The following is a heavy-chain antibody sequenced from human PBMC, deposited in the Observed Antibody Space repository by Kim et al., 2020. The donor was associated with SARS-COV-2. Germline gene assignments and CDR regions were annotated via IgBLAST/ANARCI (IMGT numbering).Heavy chain of an antibody. D-gene: IGHD3-10*01. J-gene: IGHJ2*01. CDR3: ARGRQYYYGSGSALNWYFDL. CDR1: GFTFSSYS. V-gene: IGHV3-21*01. CDR2: ISSSSSYI. Sequence: GGSLRLSCAASGFTFSSYSMNWVRQAPGKGLEWVSSISSSSSYIYYADSVKGRFTISRDNAKNSLYLQMNSLRADDTAVYYCARGRQYYYGSGSALNWYFDLWGRGTLVTVSS.